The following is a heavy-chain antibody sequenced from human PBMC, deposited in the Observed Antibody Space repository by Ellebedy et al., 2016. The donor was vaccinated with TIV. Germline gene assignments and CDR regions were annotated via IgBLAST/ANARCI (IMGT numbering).Heavy chain of an antibody. J-gene: IGHJ4*02. CDR3: AKYYDSSVSYYFDY. D-gene: IGHD3-22*01. CDR1: GFTFSNYG. V-gene: IGHV3-33*06. CDR2: IWYDGTNK. Sequence: GESLKISCAASGFTFSNYGMHWVRQAPGRGLEWVAVIWYDGTNKYYADSVKGRFTISRDNSKNTLYLQMNSLRAEDTAVYYCAKYYDSSVSYYFDYWGQGTLVTVSS.